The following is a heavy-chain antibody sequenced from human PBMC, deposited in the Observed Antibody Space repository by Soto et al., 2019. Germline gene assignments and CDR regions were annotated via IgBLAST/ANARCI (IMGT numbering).Heavy chain of an antibody. V-gene: IGHV3-30*03. J-gene: IGHJ6*02. CDR1: GFTFSTYG. CDR2: MSHDGSHK. Sequence: QVQLVESGGGVVQAGGSLGLSCTASGFTFSTYGMHWVRQAPGKGPEWVAVMSHDGSHKAFLDSVKGRFIISRDNSKNTLYLQMNRRRPDGTAVYYCARLPRSGWDHYYYGMDVWGQGTTVIVSS. CDR3: ARLPRSGWDHYYYGMDV. D-gene: IGHD6-19*01.